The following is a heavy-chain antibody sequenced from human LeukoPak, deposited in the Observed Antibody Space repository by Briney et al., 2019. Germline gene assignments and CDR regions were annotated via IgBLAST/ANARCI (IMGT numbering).Heavy chain of an antibody. J-gene: IGHJ4*02. V-gene: IGHV4-4*07. CDR3: ARDGGIAVAGSGHFDY. Sequence: SETLSLTCTVSGGSISSYYWSWIRQPAGKGLEWIGRIYNSGSTNYNPSLKSRVTISVDTSKNQFSLQLSSVTAADTAVYYCARDGGIAVAGSGHFDYWGQGTLVTVSS. D-gene: IGHD6-19*01. CDR2: IYNSGST. CDR1: GGSISSYY.